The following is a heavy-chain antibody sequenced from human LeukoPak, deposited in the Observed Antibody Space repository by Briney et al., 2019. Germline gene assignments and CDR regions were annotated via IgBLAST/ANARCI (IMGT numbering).Heavy chain of an antibody. D-gene: IGHD3-9*01. Sequence: SGTLSLTCTVSGGSISSYYWSWIRQPPGKGLEWIGYIYYSGSTNYNPSLKSRVTISVDTSKNQFSLKLSSVTAADTAVYYCARMYYDILTGYYVYFDYWGQGTLVTVSS. V-gene: IGHV4-59*01. CDR3: ARMYYDILTGYYVYFDY. CDR2: IYYSGST. CDR1: GGSISSYY. J-gene: IGHJ4*02.